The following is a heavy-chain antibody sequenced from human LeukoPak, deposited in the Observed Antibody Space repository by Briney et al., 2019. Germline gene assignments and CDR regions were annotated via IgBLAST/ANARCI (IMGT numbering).Heavy chain of an antibody. Sequence: ASVKVSCKASGYTFTSYDINWVRQATGQGLELMGWMNPNSGNTGYAQKFQSRVTITRNTSISTAYMELSSLRSEDTAVYYCARGHDWNYGYYYYYMDVWGKGTTVTVSS. D-gene: IGHD1-7*01. CDR3: ARGHDWNYGYYYYYMDV. CDR2: MNPNSGNT. J-gene: IGHJ6*03. CDR1: GYTFTSYD. V-gene: IGHV1-8*03.